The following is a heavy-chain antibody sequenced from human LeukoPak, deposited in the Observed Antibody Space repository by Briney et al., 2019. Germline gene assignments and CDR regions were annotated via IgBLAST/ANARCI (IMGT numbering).Heavy chain of an antibody. CDR2: IYHTGST. J-gene: IGHJ4*02. D-gene: IGHD4-11*01. CDR3: AREGVTKYYFDY. CDR1: GGSINSYY. Sequence: SETLSLTCTVSGGSINSYYWSWIRQPPGKALEWIGYIYHTGSTNYNPSLKSRVSMSVDTSKNQFSLKMSSVTAADTAVYYCAREGVTKYYFDYWGQGTLVTVSS. V-gene: IGHV4-59*12.